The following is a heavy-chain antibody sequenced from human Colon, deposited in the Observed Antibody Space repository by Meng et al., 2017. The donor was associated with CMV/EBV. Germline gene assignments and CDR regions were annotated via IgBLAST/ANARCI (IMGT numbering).Heavy chain of an antibody. J-gene: IGHJ4*02. CDR3: SNGLLGVQGH. CDR2: IDTTNH. Sequence: VKSGGGVVQPGGSLRLSCGASGFSFSESGIHWLRQAPGKGLEWVSFIDTTNHYYADSVKGRFTISRDDSKRMVYLQMNNLKTEDTAMYFCSNGLLGVQGHWGQGTLVTVSS. CDR1: GFSFSESG. V-gene: IGHV3-30*02. D-gene: IGHD3-3*01.